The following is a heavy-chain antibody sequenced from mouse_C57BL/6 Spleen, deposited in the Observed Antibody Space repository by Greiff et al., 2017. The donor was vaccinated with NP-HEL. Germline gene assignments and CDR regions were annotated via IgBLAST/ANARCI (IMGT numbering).Heavy chain of an antibody. D-gene: IGHD1-1*01. CDR1: GFTFSDYY. J-gene: IGHJ4*01. Sequence: EVKLVESEGGLVQPGSSMKLSCTASGFTFSDYYMAWVRQVPEKGLEWVANINYDGSSTYYLDSLKSRFIISRDNAKNILYLQMSSLKSEDTATYYCARGGYYYGSSYAMDYWGQGTSVTVSS. CDR2: INYDGSST. V-gene: IGHV5-16*01. CDR3: ARGGYYYGSSYAMDY.